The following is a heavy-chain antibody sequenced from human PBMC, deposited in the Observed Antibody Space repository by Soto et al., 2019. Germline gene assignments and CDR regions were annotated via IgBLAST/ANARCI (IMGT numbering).Heavy chain of an antibody. CDR3: ARDKDSYGYRDY. V-gene: IGHV4-4*07. CDR1: GGSISSYY. J-gene: IGHJ4*02. CDR2: IYTSGST. Sequence: ASETLSLTCSVSGGSISSYYWSWIRQPAGKGLEWIGRIYTSGSTNYNPSLKSRVTMSVDTSRNQFSLKLTSVTAADTAVYYCARDKDSYGYRDYWGQGTLVTVSS. D-gene: IGHD5-18*01.